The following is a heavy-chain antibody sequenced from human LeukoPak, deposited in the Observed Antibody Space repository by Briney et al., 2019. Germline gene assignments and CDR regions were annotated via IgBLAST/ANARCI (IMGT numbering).Heavy chain of an antibody. CDR2: IGHDGNYK. CDR1: GSTINTFG. CDR3: AKDLSYSYDI. Sequence: GGSLRLSCIVSGSTINTFGFHWFRQAPGKGPEWLAFIGHDGNYKHYGDSVRGRFTISRDNSKNTVYLEMDSLRADDTALYRCAKDLSYSYDIWGQRTKVTVSS. J-gene: IGHJ3*02. V-gene: IGHV3-30*02. D-gene: IGHD2-15*01.